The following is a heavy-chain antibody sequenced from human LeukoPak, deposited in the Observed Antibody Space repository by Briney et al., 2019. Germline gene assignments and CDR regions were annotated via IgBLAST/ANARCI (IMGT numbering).Heavy chain of an antibody. CDR1: ADSFSSHY. Sequence: SETLSLTCAVSADSFSSHYWTWIRQPPGKGLEWIGYIYYSGSTNYNPSLKSRVTISVDTSKNQFSLKLSSVTAADTAVYYCARDLGEYSSSWYAPLGYWGQGTLVTVSS. D-gene: IGHD6-13*01. CDR3: ARDLGEYSSSWYAPLGY. J-gene: IGHJ4*02. V-gene: IGHV4-59*11. CDR2: IYYSGST.